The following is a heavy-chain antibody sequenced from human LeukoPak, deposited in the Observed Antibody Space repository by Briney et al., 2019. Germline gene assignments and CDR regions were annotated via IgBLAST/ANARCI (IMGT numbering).Heavy chain of an antibody. Sequence: GASVKVSCKASGYTFTSYGISWVRQAPGQGLEWMGWISAYNGNTNYAQKLQGRVTMTTDTPTSTAYMELRSLRSDDTAVYYCARDLYYYGSGSYEVYYYGMDVWGQGTTVTVSS. CDR2: ISAYNGNT. D-gene: IGHD3-10*01. J-gene: IGHJ6*02. CDR3: ARDLYYYGSGSYEVYYYGMDV. CDR1: GYTFTSYG. V-gene: IGHV1-18*01.